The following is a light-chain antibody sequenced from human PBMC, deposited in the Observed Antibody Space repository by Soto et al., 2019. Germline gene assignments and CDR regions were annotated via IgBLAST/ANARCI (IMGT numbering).Light chain of an antibody. CDR2: AAS. V-gene: IGKV1-39*01. CDR3: QQSYSTPRT. CDR1: QSIRSY. J-gene: IGKJ1*01. Sequence: DIQMTQSPSSLSAYVADRVTITCRASQSIRSYLNWYQQKRGKAPKLXIYAASSLQSGVRSRFSGSGAGTDFTLTISSLQPEDVATDYCQQSYSTPRTFGQGTKVDNK.